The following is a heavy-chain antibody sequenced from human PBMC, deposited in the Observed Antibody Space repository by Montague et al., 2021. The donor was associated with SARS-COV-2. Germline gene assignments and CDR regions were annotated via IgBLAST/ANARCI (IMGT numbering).Heavy chain of an antibody. CDR1: GGSFSGYY. Sequence: SETLSLTCAVYGGSFSGYYWSWIRQPPGKGLEWIGEINHSGSTNYNPSLKSRVTIPVDTSKNQFSLKLSPVTAADTAVYYCAREGVGATTNDAFDIWGQGTMVTVSS. CDR3: AREGVGATTNDAFDI. J-gene: IGHJ3*02. V-gene: IGHV4-34*01. CDR2: INHSGST. D-gene: IGHD1-26*01.